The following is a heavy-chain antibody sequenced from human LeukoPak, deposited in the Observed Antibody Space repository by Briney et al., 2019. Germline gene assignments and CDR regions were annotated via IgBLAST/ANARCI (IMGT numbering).Heavy chain of an antibody. CDR3: ARGRGIQLWFSPGHFDL. J-gene: IGHJ2*01. Sequence: SETLSLTCAVYGGSLSGYYWSWIRQPPGKGLEWIGEINHSGSTNYNPSLKSRVTISVDTSKNQFSLKLSSVTAADTAVYYCARGRGIQLWFSPGHFDLWGRGTLVTVSS. V-gene: IGHV4-34*01. D-gene: IGHD5-18*01. CDR1: GGSLSGYY. CDR2: INHSGST.